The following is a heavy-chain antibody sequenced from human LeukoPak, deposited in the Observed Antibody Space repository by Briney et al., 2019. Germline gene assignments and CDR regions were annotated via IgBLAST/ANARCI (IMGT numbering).Heavy chain of an antibody. D-gene: IGHD4-17*01. CDR2: IRYDGSNK. CDR3: AKGFFDYGDYGYYFDY. J-gene: IGHJ4*02. Sequence: QPGGSLRLSCAASGFMFSAYGMHWVRQAPGKGLEWVAFIRYDGSNKYYTDSVKGRFTISRDSSQNTLYLQMNSLRIEDTAVYYCAKGFFDYGDYGYYFDYWGQGTLVTVSS. V-gene: IGHV3-30*02. CDR1: GFMFSAYG.